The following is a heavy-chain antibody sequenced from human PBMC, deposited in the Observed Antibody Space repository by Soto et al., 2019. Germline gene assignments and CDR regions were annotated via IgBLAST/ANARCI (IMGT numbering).Heavy chain of an antibody. D-gene: IGHD3-10*01. J-gene: IGHJ6*02. CDR1: GFTFSSYS. V-gene: IGHV3-48*02. CDR2: ISSSSSTI. Sequence: GGSLRLSCAASGFTFSSYSMNWVRQAPGKGLEWVSYISSSSSTIYYADSVKGRFTISRDNAKNSLYLQMNSLRDEDTAVYYCARGPGVITMVRGVKDYYGMDVWGQGTTVTVSS. CDR3: ARGPGVITMVRGVKDYYGMDV.